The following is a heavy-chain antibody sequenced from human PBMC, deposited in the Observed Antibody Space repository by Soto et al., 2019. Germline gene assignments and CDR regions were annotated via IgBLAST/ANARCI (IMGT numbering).Heavy chain of an antibody. CDR3: ARGGGYLDY. CDR1: DYTFSNYG. V-gene: IGHV1-18*01. Sequence: QVQLVQSGAEVKKPGASVRVSCKTSDYTFSNYGISWVRQAPGQGLEWMGWISVNNGNTDYAQNLQGRLTITTDTSTSTAYMELRSLRSDDTAVYYCARGGGYLDYWGQGALVTVSS. CDR2: ISVNNGNT. D-gene: IGHD3-10*01. J-gene: IGHJ4*02.